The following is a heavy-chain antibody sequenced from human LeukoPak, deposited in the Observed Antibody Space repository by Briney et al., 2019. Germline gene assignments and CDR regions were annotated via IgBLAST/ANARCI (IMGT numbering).Heavy chain of an antibody. J-gene: IGHJ4*02. V-gene: IGHV3-7*05. Sequence: SGGSLRLSCAASGFTFSSYWMSWVRQAPGKGLEWVANLNQDGSETHYVDSVKGRFTISRANAKNSLYLQTNSLRAEDTALYYCARDNGGSGWLYWGQGTLVTVSS. CDR3: ARDNGGSGWLY. CDR2: LNQDGSET. CDR1: GFTFSSYW. D-gene: IGHD6-19*01.